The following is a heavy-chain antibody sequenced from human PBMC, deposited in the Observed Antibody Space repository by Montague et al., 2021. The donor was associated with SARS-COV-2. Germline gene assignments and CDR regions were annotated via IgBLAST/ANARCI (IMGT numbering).Heavy chain of an antibody. CDR1: VGSISSNNCY. V-gene: IGHV4-39*07. D-gene: IGHD3-22*01. CDR3: ARDGFYYDRSGPSNFDY. J-gene: IGHJ4*02. Sequence: SETLSLMCTVSVGSISSNNCYWGWIRQPPGKALEWIGSIYYSGSTYYNPSLKSRVTMSVDTSENQFSLKLSSVTAADTAVYYCARDGFYYDRSGPSNFDYWGQGTLVTVSS. CDR2: IYYSGST.